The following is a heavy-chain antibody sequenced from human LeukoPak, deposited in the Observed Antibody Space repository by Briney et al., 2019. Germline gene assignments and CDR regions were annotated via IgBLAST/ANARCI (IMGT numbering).Heavy chain of an antibody. CDR3: ARSGKNYYDSSGYYYEVFFVY. D-gene: IGHD3-22*01. Sequence: SETLSLTCTVSGGSISSYYWSWIRQSAGKGLEWIGRIYTSGSTNYNPSLKSRVTMSVDTSKNQFSLKLSSVTAADTAVYYCARSGKNYYDSSGYYYEVFFVYWGQGTLVTVSS. CDR2: IYTSGST. V-gene: IGHV4-4*07. J-gene: IGHJ4*02. CDR1: GGSISSYY.